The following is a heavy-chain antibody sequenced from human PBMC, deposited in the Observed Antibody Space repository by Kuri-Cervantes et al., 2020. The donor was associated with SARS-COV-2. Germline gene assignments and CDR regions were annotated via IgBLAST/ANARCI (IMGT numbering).Heavy chain of an antibody. CDR2: IKQDGSEK. V-gene: IGHV3-7*01. CDR3: ARERQNYDFWSGYVGSYFDY. D-gene: IGHD3-3*01. CDR1: GFTFSSYW. J-gene: IGHJ4*02. Sequence: GGSLRLSCAASGFTFSSYWMSWVRQAPGKGLERVANIKQDGSEKYYVDSVKGRFTISRDNAKNSLYLQMNSLRAEDTAVYYCARERQNYDFWSGYVGSYFDYWGQGTLVTVSS.